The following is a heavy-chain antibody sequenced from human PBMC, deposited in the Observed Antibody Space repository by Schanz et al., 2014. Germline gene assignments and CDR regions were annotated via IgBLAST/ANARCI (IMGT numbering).Heavy chain of an antibody. D-gene: IGHD1-1*01. CDR1: GASTRGYY. J-gene: IGHJ4*02. Sequence: QVQLQESGPGLMRPSETLSLTCTVAGASTRGYYWTWIRPTPRHGLQWIGYVYYSRSTSYNPSLESGVSISLAPSKNQFLLRPHSVTAADPGVYYCARDRGTGERYFDHWGQGILVTVSS. CDR3: ARDRGTGERYFDH. V-gene: IGHV4-59*01. CDR2: VYYSRST.